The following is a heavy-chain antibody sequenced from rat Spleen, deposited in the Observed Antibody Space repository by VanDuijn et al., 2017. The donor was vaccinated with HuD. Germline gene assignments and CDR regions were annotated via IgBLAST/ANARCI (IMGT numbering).Heavy chain of an antibody. Sequence: EVQLVESGGGLVQPGRSLKLSCAASGFTFSPFAMAWVRQAPKKGLEWVATITSGGSNTYYPDSVKGRFTISRDNAKSTLYLQMDSLRSEDTATYYCARQEDPPFDYWGQGVMVTVSS. J-gene: IGHJ2*01. CDR2: ITSGGSNT. CDR3: ARQEDPPFDY. CDR1: GFTFSPFA. V-gene: IGHV5-7*01. D-gene: IGHD3-1*01.